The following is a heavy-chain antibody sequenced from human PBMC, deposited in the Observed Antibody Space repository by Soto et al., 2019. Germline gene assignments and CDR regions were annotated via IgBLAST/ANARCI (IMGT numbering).Heavy chain of an antibody. CDR3: ARDEQLVLSGWFDP. CDR2: INPNSGGT. Sequence: SVKDSCKASGYTFTGYYMHWVRQAPVQGLEWMGWINPNSGGTNYAQKFQGRVTMTRDTSISTAYMELSRLRSDDTAVYYCARDEQLVLSGWFDPWGQGTLVTVSS. CDR1: GYTFTGYY. D-gene: IGHD6-13*01. J-gene: IGHJ5*02. V-gene: IGHV1-2*02.